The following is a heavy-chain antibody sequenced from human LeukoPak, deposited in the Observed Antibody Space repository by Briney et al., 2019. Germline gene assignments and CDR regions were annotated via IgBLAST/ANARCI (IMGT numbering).Heavy chain of an antibody. CDR1: GGSISSYY. CDR2: IYYSGST. Sequence: SETLSLTCTVSGGSISSYYWSWIRQPPGKGLEWIGYIYYSGSTNYNPSLKSLVTISVDTSKNQFSLKLSSVTAAGTAVYYCARHQHYYDSSGYPYYFDYWGQGTLVTVSS. D-gene: IGHD3-22*01. CDR3: ARHQHYYDSSGYPYYFDY. V-gene: IGHV4-59*08. J-gene: IGHJ4*02.